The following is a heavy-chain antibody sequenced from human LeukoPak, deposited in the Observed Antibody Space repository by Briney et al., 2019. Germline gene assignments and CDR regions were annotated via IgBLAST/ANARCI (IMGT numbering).Heavy chain of an antibody. Sequence: GASVKLSFTASGYTFTVYYMHWVRQAPGQGLEWMGWINPNSGGTNYAQKFQGRVTMTRDTSISTAYMELSRLRSDDTAVYYCARVSVDYVWGSYRVDHAFDIWGQGTMVTVSS. CDR1: GYTFTVYY. J-gene: IGHJ3*02. CDR3: ARVSVDYVWGSYRVDHAFDI. V-gene: IGHV1-2*02. CDR2: INPNSGGT. D-gene: IGHD3-16*02.